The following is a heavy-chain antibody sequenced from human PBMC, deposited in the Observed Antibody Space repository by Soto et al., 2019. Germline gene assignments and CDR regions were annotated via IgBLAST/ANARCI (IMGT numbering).Heavy chain of an antibody. CDR3: TTGGYFFDY. V-gene: IGHV3-15*07. Sequence: GGSLRLSCAASGFTFSNAWMNWVRQAPGKGLEWVGRFKSKADGGTTDYAAPVKGRFTVSRDDSKATVYLQMNSLQIEDTAVYYCTTGGYFFDYWGQGTLVTVSS. J-gene: IGHJ4*02. CDR2: FKSKADGGTT. CDR1: GFTFSNAW.